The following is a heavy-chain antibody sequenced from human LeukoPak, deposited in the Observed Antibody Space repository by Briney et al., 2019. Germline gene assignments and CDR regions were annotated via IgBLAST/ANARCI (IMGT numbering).Heavy chain of an antibody. CDR1: GFTFNTNW. Sequence: GGSLRLSCAASGFTFNTNWMHWVRQAPGKGLVCVSCINGDGSTTTYADSVKGRFTISRDNAKNTVYLQINNLRAEDTAVYYCARDRYYVPDNWGQGTLVTVSS. CDR3: ARDRYYVPDN. J-gene: IGHJ4*02. D-gene: IGHD3-10*02. V-gene: IGHV3-74*01. CDR2: INGDGSTT.